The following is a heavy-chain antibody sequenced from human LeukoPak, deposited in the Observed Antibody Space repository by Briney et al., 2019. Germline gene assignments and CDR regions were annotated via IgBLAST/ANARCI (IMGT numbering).Heavy chain of an antibody. CDR1: GFTFDDYA. J-gene: IGHJ5*02. D-gene: IGHD5-12*01. CDR2: ISWNSGSI. CDR3: AKDPSPYSDIVGTNWFDP. V-gene: IGHV3-9*01. Sequence: GRSLRLSCSASGFTFDDYAMHWVRHAPGKGLEWVSGISWNSGSIGYADSVKGRFTISRDNAKNSLYLQMNSLRAEDTALYYCAKDPSPYSDIVGTNWFDPWGQGTLVTVSS.